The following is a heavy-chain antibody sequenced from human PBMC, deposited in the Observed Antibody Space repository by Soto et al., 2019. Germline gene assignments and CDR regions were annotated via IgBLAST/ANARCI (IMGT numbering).Heavy chain of an antibody. Sequence: ASVKVSCKASGYTFTGYYMHWVRQAPGQGLEWMGWINPNSGGTNYAQKFQGRVTMTRDTSISTAYMELSRLRSDDTAVYYCARDSITIFGVVITNYYYYYGMDVRGKGTTVTVSS. V-gene: IGHV1-2*02. D-gene: IGHD3-3*01. CDR3: ARDSITIFGVVITNYYYYYGMDV. CDR1: GYTFTGYY. J-gene: IGHJ6*04. CDR2: INPNSGGT.